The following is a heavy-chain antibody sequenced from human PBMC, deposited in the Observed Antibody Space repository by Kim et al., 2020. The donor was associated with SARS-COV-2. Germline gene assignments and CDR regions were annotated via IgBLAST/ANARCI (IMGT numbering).Heavy chain of an antibody. CDR2: IYSGGST. V-gene: IGHV3-66*01. D-gene: IGHD3-22*01. Sequence: GGSLRLSCAASGFTVSSNYMSWVRQAPGKGLEWVSVIYSGGSTYYADSVKGRFTISRDNSKNTLYLQMNSLRAEDTAVYYCAGTRPPYYYDSSGYPFWFFDIWGQGTMVTVSS. CDR1: GFTVSSNY. J-gene: IGHJ3*02. CDR3: AGTRPPYYYDSSGYPFWFFDI.